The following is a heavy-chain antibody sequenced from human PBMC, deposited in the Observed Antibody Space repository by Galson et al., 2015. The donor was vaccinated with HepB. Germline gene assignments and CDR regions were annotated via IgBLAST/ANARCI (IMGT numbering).Heavy chain of an antibody. Sequence: SLRLSCAASGFTFHTYAMSWVRHVPGKGLEWVSVASDSGYTTYYEDSVKGRFTISRDNSNNTLSLQMDRLRAEDTAKYYCVKLGHHYVWGSYRYDAFEIWGQGTMVTVSS. D-gene: IGHD3-16*02. J-gene: IGHJ3*02. CDR3: VKLGHHYVWGSYRYDAFEI. CDR2: ASDSGYTT. V-gene: IGHV3-23*01. CDR1: GFTFHTYA.